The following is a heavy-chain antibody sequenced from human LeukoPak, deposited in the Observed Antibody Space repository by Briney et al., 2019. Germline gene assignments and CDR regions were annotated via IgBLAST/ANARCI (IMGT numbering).Heavy chain of an antibody. CDR1: GFTFSSYS. D-gene: IGHD4-23*01. Sequence: GGSLRLSCAASGFTFSSYSMSWVRQAPGKGLEWVSAISGSGGSTYYADSVKGRFTISRDNAKNSLYLQMNSLRAEDTALYYCARDKTTVVTMGGAFDIWGQGTMVTVSS. V-gene: IGHV3-23*01. CDR3: ARDKTTVVTMGGAFDI. J-gene: IGHJ3*02. CDR2: ISGSGGST.